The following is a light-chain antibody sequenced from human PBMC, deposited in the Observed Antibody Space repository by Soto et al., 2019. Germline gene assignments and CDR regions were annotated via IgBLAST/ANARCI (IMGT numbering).Light chain of an antibody. Sequence: QSALTQPASMSGSPGQSITISCTGTSSDVGGYNYVSWYQQHPDKAPKFLIYDVSSRPSGVSNRFSGSKSGNTASLTISGLQAEDEADYYCASYTSSNTLIFGGGTKLTVL. V-gene: IGLV2-14*03. J-gene: IGLJ2*01. CDR3: ASYTSSNTLI. CDR2: DVS. CDR1: SSDVGGYNY.